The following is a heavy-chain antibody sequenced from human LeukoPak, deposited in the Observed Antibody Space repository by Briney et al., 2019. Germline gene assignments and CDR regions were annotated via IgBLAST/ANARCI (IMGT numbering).Heavy chain of an antibody. D-gene: IGHD6-13*01. CDR2: IFPGDSDT. CDR3: ARPPFRAAPGPFDY. J-gene: IGHJ4*02. CDR1: GYSFSSYW. V-gene: IGHV5-51*01. Sequence: GESLKISCKASGYSFSSYWIGWVRQTPGKGLEWMGIIFPGDSDTRYTPSFQGQVTISADKSISTAYLQWSSLKASDTAMYYCARPPFRAAPGPFDYWGQGTLVTVSS.